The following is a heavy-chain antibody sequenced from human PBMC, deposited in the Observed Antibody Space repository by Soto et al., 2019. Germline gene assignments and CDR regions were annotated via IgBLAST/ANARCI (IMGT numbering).Heavy chain of an antibody. V-gene: IGHV3-7*03. J-gene: IGHJ4*02. D-gene: IGHD4-4*01. Sequence: EVQLVESGGGLVQPGGSLRLSCEVLGFSFSSAWMTWIRQAPGKGLERVAIMNEDGSERYYVDSVKGRFTISRDNAKNALFLQMNSLRVEDTAVYFCARDRAYSRFDYWGQGSLVTVSS. CDR1: GFSFSSAW. CDR3: ARDRAYSRFDY. CDR2: MNEDGSER.